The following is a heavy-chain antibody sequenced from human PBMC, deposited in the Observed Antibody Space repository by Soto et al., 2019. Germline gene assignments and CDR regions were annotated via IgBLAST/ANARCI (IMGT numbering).Heavy chain of an antibody. J-gene: IGHJ6*02. CDR1: GFTFSSYG. V-gene: IGHV3-33*01. CDR3: ARDLLSSSWYYPYYYYGMDV. Sequence: LRLSFAGSGFTFSSYGMHWVRQAPGKGLEWVAVIWYDGSNKYYADSVKGRFTISRDNSKNTLYLQMNSLRAEDTAVYYCARDLLSSSWYYPYYYYGMDVSGPGTTVPFSS. D-gene: IGHD6-13*01. CDR2: IWYDGSNK.